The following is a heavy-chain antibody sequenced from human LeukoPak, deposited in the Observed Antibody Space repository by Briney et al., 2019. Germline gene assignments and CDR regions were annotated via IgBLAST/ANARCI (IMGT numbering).Heavy chain of an antibody. V-gene: IGHV4-59*08. CDR2: IYYSGST. CDR1: GASISSYF. CDR3: ARYDYGSGYPGSWLDP. D-gene: IGHD3-10*01. Sequence: PSETLSLTCTVSGASISSYFWTWIRQSPGKGLEWIGYIYYSGSTNYNPSLKSRVTISVDTSKNQFSLKLNSVTAADTAVYYCARYDYGSGYPGSWLDPWGQGTLVTASS. J-gene: IGHJ5*02.